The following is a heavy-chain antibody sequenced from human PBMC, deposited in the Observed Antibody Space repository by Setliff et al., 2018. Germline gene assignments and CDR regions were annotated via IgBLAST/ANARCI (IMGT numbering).Heavy chain of an antibody. J-gene: IGHJ6*03. Sequence: PSETLSLTCTVSGGSIGPHYWSWIRQPAGKGLEWIGRIYTSGSTNYNPSLKSRVTMSLDTSKNQFSLNLSSVTAADTAVYYCARMSGFQYIDVWGKGTTVTVSS. CDR1: GGSIGPHY. CDR2: IYTSGST. V-gene: IGHV4-4*07. D-gene: IGHD3-3*01. CDR3: ARMSGFQYIDV.